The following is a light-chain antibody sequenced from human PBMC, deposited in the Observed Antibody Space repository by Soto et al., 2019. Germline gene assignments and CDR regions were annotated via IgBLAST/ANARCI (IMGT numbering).Light chain of an antibody. CDR2: GAS. CDR3: QQYNNWPRT. CDR1: QSVSSN. J-gene: IGKJ1*01. Sequence: EIVKMQSLATLSKKPGERATLSCRASQSVSSNLAWFQQKPGQAPRLLIHGASTRATDIPARFSGSGSGTEFTLTISSLQSEDFAVYYCQQYNNWPRTFGQGTKV. V-gene: IGKV3-15*01.